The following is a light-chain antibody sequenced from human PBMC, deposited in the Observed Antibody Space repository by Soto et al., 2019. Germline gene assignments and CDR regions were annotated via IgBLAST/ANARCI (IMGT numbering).Light chain of an antibody. Sequence: QSVLTQPASVSGSPGQSIAISCTGTSSDVGNYNYVSWYQQHPDKAPKLMIFDVSNRPSGVSDRFSGSKSGNTASLTISGLQADDEAYYYCTSYTSSSTYVFGTGTKVTIL. CDR2: DVS. V-gene: IGLV2-14*01. J-gene: IGLJ1*01. CDR3: TSYTSSSTYV. CDR1: SSDVGNYNY.